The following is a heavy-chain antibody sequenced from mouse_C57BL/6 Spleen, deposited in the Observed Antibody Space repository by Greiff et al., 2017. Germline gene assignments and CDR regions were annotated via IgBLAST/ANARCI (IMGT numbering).Heavy chain of an antibody. CDR1: GYAFSSSW. CDR2: IYPGDGDT. Sequence: VQLQQSGPELVKPGASVKISCKASGYAFSSSWMNWVKQRPGKGLEWIGRIYPGDGDTNYNGKFKGKATLTADKSSSTAYMQLSSLTSEDSAVDFCASSITTVVAPDYWGQGTTLTVSS. V-gene: IGHV1-82*01. J-gene: IGHJ2*01. D-gene: IGHD1-1*01. CDR3: ASSITTVVAPDY.